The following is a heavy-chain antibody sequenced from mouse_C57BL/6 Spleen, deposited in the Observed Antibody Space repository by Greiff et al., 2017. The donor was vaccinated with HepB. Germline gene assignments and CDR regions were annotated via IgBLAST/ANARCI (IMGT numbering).Heavy chain of an antibody. J-gene: IGHJ4*01. V-gene: IGHV7-3*01. Sequence: EVKVVESGGGLVQPGGSLSLSCAASGFTFTDYYMSWVRQPPGKALEWLGFIRNKANGYTTEYSASVKGRFTISRDNFQSILYLQMNALRAEDSATYYCASSYYYGSRGYYAMDYWGQGTSVTVSS. CDR1: GFTFTDYY. CDR2: IRNKANGYTT. CDR3: ASSYYYGSRGYYAMDY. D-gene: IGHD1-1*01.